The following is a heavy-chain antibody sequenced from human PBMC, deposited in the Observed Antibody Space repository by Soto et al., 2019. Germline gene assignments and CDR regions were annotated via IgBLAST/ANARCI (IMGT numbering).Heavy chain of an antibody. CDR1: GYTFTGYY. V-gene: IGHV1-2*04. CDR2: INPNSGGT. CDR3: AILGGDPRPDAFDI. Sequence: VKVSCKASGYTFTGYYMHWVRQAPGQGLEWMGWINPNSGGTNYAQKFQGWVTMTRDTSISTAYMELSRLRSDDTAVYYCAILGGDPRPDAFDIWGQGTMVTVSS. J-gene: IGHJ3*02. D-gene: IGHD3-16*01.